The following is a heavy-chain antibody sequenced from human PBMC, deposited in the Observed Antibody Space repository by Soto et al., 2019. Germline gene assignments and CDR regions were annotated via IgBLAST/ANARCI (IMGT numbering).Heavy chain of an antibody. J-gene: IGHJ6*02. CDR2: IMPVFRTP. V-gene: IGHV1-69*13. CDR3: ARDKARLQLGGNYYYILDV. Sequence: GASVKVSCKASGGTFSNSAISWVRQAPGQGLEWMGGIMPVFRTPDYAQKFQGRVTITADESTTTAYMELSGLKPDDTAVYYCARDKARLQLGGNYYYILDVWGQGTTVTVSS. D-gene: IGHD2-15*01. CDR1: GGTFSNSA.